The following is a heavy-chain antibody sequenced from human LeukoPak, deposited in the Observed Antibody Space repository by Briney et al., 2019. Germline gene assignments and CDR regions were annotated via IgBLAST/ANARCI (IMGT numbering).Heavy chain of an antibody. J-gene: IGHJ4*02. Sequence: SETLSLTCTVSGGSISSYYWSWIRQPPGKGLEWIGYIYYSGSTNYNPSLKSRVTISVDTSKNQFSLKLSSVTAADTAVYYCARESSYYGSGSYTSGFPVNWGQGTLVTVSS. CDR3: ARESSYYGSGSYTSGFPVN. D-gene: IGHD3-10*01. V-gene: IGHV4-59*01. CDR1: GGSISSYY. CDR2: IYYSGST.